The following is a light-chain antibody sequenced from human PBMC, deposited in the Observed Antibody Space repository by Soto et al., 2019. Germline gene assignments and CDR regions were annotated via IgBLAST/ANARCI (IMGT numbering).Light chain of an antibody. CDR3: HQRSNWPPFT. Sequence: EIVLTQSPATLSLSAGERATLSCRASQSISNFLAWYQQKPGQPPTLLIYDASKRATDIPDRFIGSGSGTDFTLTISSLEPEDFAIYYCHQRSNWPPFTFGGGTKVDI. CDR2: DAS. CDR1: QSISNF. J-gene: IGKJ4*01. V-gene: IGKV3-11*01.